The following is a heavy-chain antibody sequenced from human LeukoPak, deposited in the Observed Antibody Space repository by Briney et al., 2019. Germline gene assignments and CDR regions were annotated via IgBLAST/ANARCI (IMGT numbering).Heavy chain of an antibody. CDR1: GFTFSSYE. V-gene: IGHV3-48*03. Sequence: PGGFLRLSCAASGFTFSSYEMNWVRQAPGKGLEWVSYISSSGSTIYYADSVKGRFTISRDNAKNSLYLQMNSLRAEDTAVYYCARGMVGATNWFDPWGQGTLVTVSS. D-gene: IGHD1-26*01. CDR3: ARGMVGATNWFDP. CDR2: ISSSGSTI. J-gene: IGHJ5*02.